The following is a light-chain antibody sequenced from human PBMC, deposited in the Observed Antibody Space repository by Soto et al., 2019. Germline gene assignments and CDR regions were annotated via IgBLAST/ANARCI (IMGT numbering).Light chain of an antibody. J-gene: IGKJ2*01. V-gene: IGKV1-5*03. CDR2: TAS. CDR3: QQYKYYST. CDR1: QSLDSF. Sequence: STLSASVGDRVTITCRASQSLDSFLAWYQQKPGRAPKLLIYTASVLETGVPSRFSGSGSETEFTHTISSLQPDDFATYYCQQYKYYSTFGQGTKVDIK.